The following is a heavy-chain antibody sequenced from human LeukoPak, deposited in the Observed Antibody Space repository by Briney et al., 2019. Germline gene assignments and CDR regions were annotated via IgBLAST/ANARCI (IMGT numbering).Heavy chain of an antibody. CDR2: ISNSGST. CDR1: GGSTNSHY. D-gene: IGHD5/OR15-5a*01. Sequence: SGPTLVKPSETLSLTCTVSGGSTNSHYWIWIRQSPEKGLEWIGDISNSGSTGYNPSLRGRVTISLDTSKNQFSLNPSSVTAADTAIYYCARGALRDFYAFFYMDVWGKGTTVTVSS. J-gene: IGHJ6*03. CDR3: ARGALRDFYAFFYMDV. V-gene: IGHV4-59*11.